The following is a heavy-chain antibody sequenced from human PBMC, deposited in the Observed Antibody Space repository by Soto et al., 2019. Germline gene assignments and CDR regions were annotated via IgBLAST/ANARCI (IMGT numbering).Heavy chain of an antibody. J-gene: IGHJ4*02. CDR2: ISGDVSST. D-gene: IGHD1-1*01. CDR3: TRGIGYSAQDY. V-gene: IGHV3-74*01. Sequence: PVGSLRLSCAASGFTFSDYWMHWVRQVPGKGLVWVSRISGDVSSTSYADSVKGRFTISRDNAKNTLYVQMNSLRAEDTAVYYCTRGIGYSAQDYWGQGTPVTVSS. CDR1: GFTFSDYW.